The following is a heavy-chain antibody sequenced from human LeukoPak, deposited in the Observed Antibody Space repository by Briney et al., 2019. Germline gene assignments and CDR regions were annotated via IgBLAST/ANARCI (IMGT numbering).Heavy chain of an antibody. CDR3: AKDDYVWGSYRYTTPLDY. D-gene: IGHD3-16*02. Sequence: GGSLRLSCAASGFTFSSYAMSWVRQAPGKGLEWVSAISGSGGSTYYADSVKGRFTISRDNSKNTLYLQMNSLRAEDTAVYYCAKDDYVWGSYRYTTPLDYWGQGTLVIVSS. V-gene: IGHV3-23*01. CDR2: ISGSGGST. CDR1: GFTFSSYA. J-gene: IGHJ4*02.